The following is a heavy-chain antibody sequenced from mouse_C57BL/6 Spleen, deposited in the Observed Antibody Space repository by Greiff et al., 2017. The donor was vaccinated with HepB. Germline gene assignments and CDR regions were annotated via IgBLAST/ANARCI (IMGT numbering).Heavy chain of an antibody. CDR2: IYPRSGNT. J-gene: IGHJ2*01. CDR1: GYTFTSYG. Sequence: VQLQESGAELARPGASVKLSCKASGYTFTSYGISWVKQRTGQGLEWIGEIYPRSGNTYYNEKFKGKATLTADKSSSTAYMELRSLTSEDSAVYFCARGNGSSRFDYWGQGTTLTVSS. V-gene: IGHV1-81*01. D-gene: IGHD1-1*01. CDR3: ARGNGSSRFDY.